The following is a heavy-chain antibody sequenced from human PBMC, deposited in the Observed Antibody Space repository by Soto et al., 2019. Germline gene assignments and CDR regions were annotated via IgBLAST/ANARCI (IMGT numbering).Heavy chain of an antibody. V-gene: IGHV3-30-3*01. CDR3: ARVAGDVAIPYSQH. Sequence: QVQLVESGGGVVQPGRSLRLSCAASGFTFSSYAMHWVRQAPGKGLEWVAVISYDGSNKYYADSVKGRFTISRDNSKNTRYRQMNSLRAKDTAVYYCARVAGDVAIPYSQHWGQGTLVTVSS. D-gene: IGHD4-17*01. CDR1: GFTFSSYA. CDR2: ISYDGSNK. J-gene: IGHJ1*01.